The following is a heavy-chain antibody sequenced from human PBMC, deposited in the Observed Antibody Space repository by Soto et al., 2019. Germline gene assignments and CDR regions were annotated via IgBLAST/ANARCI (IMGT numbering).Heavy chain of an antibody. D-gene: IGHD1-26*01. J-gene: IGHJ4*02. V-gene: IGHV3-11*04. CDR1: GFTFSDYY. Sequence: GGSLRLSCAASGFTFSDYYMSWIRQAPGKGLEWVSYISSSGSTIYYADSVKGRFTISRDNSKNTLCLQMNSLRAEDTAVYYCAKGGGSYPLDYWGQGTLVTVSS. CDR3: AKGGGSYPLDY. CDR2: ISSSGSTI.